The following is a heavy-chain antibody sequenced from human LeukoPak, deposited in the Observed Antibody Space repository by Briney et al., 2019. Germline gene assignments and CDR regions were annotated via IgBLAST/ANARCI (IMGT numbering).Heavy chain of an antibody. CDR1: GGSISSISYY. J-gene: IGHJ4*02. CDR2: IYYSGST. D-gene: IGHD1-7*01. V-gene: IGHV4-39*07. CDR3: ARLYGNFQNYYDY. Sequence: SETPSLTCTVSGGSISSISYYWGWIRQPPGKGLEWIGHIYYSGSTFYNPSLKSRVTISVDTSKNQFSLKLRSVTAADTAMFYRARLYGNFQNYYDYWGQGTLVAVSS.